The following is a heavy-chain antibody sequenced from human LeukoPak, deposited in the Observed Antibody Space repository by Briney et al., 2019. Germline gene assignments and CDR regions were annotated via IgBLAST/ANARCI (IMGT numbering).Heavy chain of an antibody. Sequence: GGSLRLSCAASGFTISNYWMNWVRQAPGKGLEWLANIRRGGSEEYYVDSVKGRFTISRDNTKNSLYLQMNSLRVEDTAVYYCARALIAADNYWGQGILVTVSP. CDR3: ARALIAADNY. CDR2: IRRGGSEE. J-gene: IGHJ4*02. V-gene: IGHV3-7*04. D-gene: IGHD6-6*01. CDR1: GFTISNYW.